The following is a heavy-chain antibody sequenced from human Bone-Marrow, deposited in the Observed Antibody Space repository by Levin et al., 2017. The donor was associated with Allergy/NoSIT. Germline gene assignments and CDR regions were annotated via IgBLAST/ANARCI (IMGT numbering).Heavy chain of an antibody. D-gene: IGHD4-17*01. CDR2: INHSGST. CDR1: GGSFSGYY. Sequence: SETLSLTCAVYGGSFSGYYWSWIRQPPGKGLEWIGEINHSGSTNYNPSLKSRVTISVDTSKNQFSLKLSSVTAADTAVYYCARGACGDYIFDYWGQGTLVTVSS. J-gene: IGHJ4*02. CDR3: ARGACGDYIFDY. V-gene: IGHV4-34*01.